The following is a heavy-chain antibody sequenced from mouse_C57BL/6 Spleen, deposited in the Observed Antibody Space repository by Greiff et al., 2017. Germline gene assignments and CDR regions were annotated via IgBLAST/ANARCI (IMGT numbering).Heavy chain of an antibody. CDR2: ISYDGSN. CDR1: GYSITSGYY. CDR3: AIDSSGYFAY. J-gene: IGHJ3*01. D-gene: IGHD3-2*02. Sequence: EVQLQESGPGLVKPSQSLSLTCSVTGYSITSGYYWNWIRQFPGNKLEWMGYISYDGSNNYNPSLKNRISITRDTSKNQFFLKLNSVTTEDTATYYCAIDSSGYFAYWGQGTLVTVSA. V-gene: IGHV3-6*01.